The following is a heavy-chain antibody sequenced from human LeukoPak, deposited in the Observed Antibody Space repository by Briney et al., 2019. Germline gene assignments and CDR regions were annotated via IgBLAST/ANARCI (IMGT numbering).Heavy chain of an antibody. Sequence: GGTQRLSCAASGFTFSNYGMNWVRQAPGKGLEWVSGITGNGGTTYYADSVKGRFTISRDNSKNTAYLQMNSLKTEDTAVYYCTGYYDYYYYYMDVWGKGTTVTVSS. CDR1: GFTFSNYG. D-gene: IGHD3-22*01. J-gene: IGHJ6*03. CDR2: ITGNGGTT. CDR3: TGYYDYYYYYMDV. V-gene: IGHV3-23*01.